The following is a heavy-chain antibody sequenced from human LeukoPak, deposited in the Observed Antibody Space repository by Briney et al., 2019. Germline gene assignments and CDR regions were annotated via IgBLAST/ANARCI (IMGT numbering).Heavy chain of an antibody. V-gene: IGHV4-34*01. Sequence: SETLSLTCAVYGGSFSGYNWSWIRQPPGKGLEWIGEINHSGSTNYNPSLKSRVTISVDTSKNQFSLKLSSVTAADTAVYYCAREGITMVRGAPLDYWGQGTLVTVSS. CDR2: INHSGST. J-gene: IGHJ4*02. CDR3: AREGITMVRGAPLDY. CDR1: GGSFSGYN. D-gene: IGHD3-10*01.